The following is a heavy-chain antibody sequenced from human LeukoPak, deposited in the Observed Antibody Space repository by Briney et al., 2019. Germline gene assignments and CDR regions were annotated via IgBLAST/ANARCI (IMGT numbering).Heavy chain of an antibody. CDR2: IWYDGSNK. CDR3: ARAPSLEGPDY. V-gene: IGHV3-33*01. Sequence: GGSLRLSCAASGFTFSSYGMHWVRQAPGKGLEWVAVIWYDGSNKYYADSVKGRFTISRDNSKNTLYLQMNSLRAEDTAVYYCARAPSLEGPDYWGQGTLVTVSS. CDR1: GFTFSSYG. J-gene: IGHJ4*02. D-gene: IGHD3-3*01.